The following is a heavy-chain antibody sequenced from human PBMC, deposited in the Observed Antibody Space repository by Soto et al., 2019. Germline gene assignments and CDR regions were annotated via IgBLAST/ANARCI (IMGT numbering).Heavy chain of an antibody. J-gene: IGHJ1*01. D-gene: IGHD3-22*01. CDR1: GDSFTSYG. V-gene: IGHV5-51*01. CDR2: IYPGDSDT. CDR3: ARSSIDSSGYYEKYFQH. Sequence: PGESLKISCNGAGDSFTSYGVGWVRQMPGKGLEWMGIIYPGDSDTRYSPSFQGQVTISADKSISTAYLQWSSLKASDTAMYYCARSSIDSSGYYEKYFQHWGQGTLVTVSS.